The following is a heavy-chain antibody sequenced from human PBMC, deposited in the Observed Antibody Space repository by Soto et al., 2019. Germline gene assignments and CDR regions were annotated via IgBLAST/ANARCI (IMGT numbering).Heavy chain of an antibody. CDR2: IIPIFGTA. D-gene: IGHD3-3*01. J-gene: IGHJ6*02. CDR3: ARVRLGGVVNYYYYGMDV. CDR1: GGTFSSYA. Sequence: QVQLVQSGAEVKKPGSSLKVSCKASGGTFSSYAISWVRQAPGQGLEWMGGIIPIFGTANYAQKFQGRVTITAEESTSTAYMEVSSLGSEDTAVYYCARVRLGGVVNYYYYGMDVWGQGTTVTVSS. V-gene: IGHV1-69*01.